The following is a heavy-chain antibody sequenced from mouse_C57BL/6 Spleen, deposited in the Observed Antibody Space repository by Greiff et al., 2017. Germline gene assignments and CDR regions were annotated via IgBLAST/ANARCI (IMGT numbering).Heavy chain of an antibody. V-gene: IGHV1-63*01. J-gene: IGHJ1*03. D-gene: IGHD2-4*01. CDR2: IYPGGGYT. Sequence: QVHVKQSGAELVRPGTSVKMSCKASGYTFTNYWIGWAKQRPGHGLEWIGDIYPGGGYTNYNEKFKGKATLTADKSSSTAYMQFSSLTSEDSAIYYCARHYDYWYFDVWGTGTTVTVSS. CDR1: GYTFTNYW. CDR3: ARHYDYWYFDV.